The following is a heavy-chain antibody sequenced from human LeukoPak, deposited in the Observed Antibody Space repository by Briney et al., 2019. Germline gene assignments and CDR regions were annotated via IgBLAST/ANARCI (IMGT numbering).Heavy chain of an antibody. D-gene: IGHD3-22*01. V-gene: IGHV3-30*02. J-gene: IGHJ4*02. CDR2: IRYDGSNK. CDR1: GFTFSSYG. Sequence: GGSLRLSCAASGFTFSSYGMHWVRQAPGKGLEWVAFIRYDGSNKYHADSVKGRFTISRDNSKNTLCLQMNSLRAEDTAVYYCAKGEGGDSSGYMFWGQGTLVTVSS. CDR3: AKGEGGDSSGYMF.